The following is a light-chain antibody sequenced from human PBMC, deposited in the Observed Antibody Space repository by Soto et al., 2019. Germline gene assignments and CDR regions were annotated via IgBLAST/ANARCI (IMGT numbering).Light chain of an antibody. CDR1: SSDVGVYNY. CDR3: CSYAGRYTYV. Sequence: QSALTQPRSVSGSPGQSVSISCTGTSSDVGVYNYVSWYQQHPGQAPKVMIYDVSKRSSWVPDRFSGSKSGNTASLTISGLQSEDEADYYCCSYAGRYTYVFGTGTKLTVL. J-gene: IGLJ1*01. CDR2: DVS. V-gene: IGLV2-11*01.